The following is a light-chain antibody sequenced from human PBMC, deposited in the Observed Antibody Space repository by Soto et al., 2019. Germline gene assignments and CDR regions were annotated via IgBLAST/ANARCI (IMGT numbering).Light chain of an antibody. V-gene: IGLV2-23*01. CDR1: SSDVGSYSG. CDR3: CSYEGSHTWV. J-gene: IGLJ3*02. CDR2: EGT. Sequence: QSALTQPASVSWSPGQSITISCTATSSDVGSYSGVSWDQHHPGKAPKVTIYEGTKRPSGVSSRFSGFKSGDTASLTISGLQAEDEVEYYCCSYEGSHTWVFGGGPQRTVL.